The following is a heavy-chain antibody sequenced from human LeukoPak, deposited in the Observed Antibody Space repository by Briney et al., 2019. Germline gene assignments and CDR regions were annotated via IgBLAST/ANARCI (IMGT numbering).Heavy chain of an antibody. D-gene: IGHD3-16*02. CDR2: ISSSSSYI. CDR3: ARHRTASDY. V-gene: IGHV3-21*01. J-gene: IGHJ4*02. CDR1: GFTFSSYS. Sequence: PGGSLRLSCAASGFTFSSYSMNWVRQAPGKGLEWVSSISSSSSYIYYADSVKGRFTFSRDNAKNSLYLRMNSLRAEDTAVYYCARHRTASDYWGQGTLVTVSS.